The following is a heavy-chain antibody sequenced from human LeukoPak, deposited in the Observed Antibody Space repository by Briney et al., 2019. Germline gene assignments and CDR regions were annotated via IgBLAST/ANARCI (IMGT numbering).Heavy chain of an antibody. J-gene: IGHJ4*02. CDR3: EGWERPFDY. D-gene: IGHD1-26*01. CDR2: VYSDGKT. Sequence: GGSLRLSCAASGFTVSTNYMSWARQAPGKGLEWVSVVYSDGKTCYADAVKGRFTISKDSSRNTLYLQMNSLRAEDTAVYYCEGWERPFDYWGQGTLVTVSS. V-gene: IGHV3-53*01. CDR1: GFTVSTNY.